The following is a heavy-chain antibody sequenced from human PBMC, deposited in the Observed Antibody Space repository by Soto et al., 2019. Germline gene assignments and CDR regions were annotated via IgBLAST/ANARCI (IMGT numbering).Heavy chain of an antibody. Sequence: GASVKVSCKASGYTFTSYAMRWVRQAPGQRLEWMGWINAGNGNTKYSQKFQGRVTITRDTSASTAYMELSSLRSEDTAVYYCASNPGYYDSSGYYYWGQGTLVTVSS. CDR1: GYTFTSYA. J-gene: IGHJ4*02. CDR2: INAGNGNT. D-gene: IGHD3-22*01. V-gene: IGHV1-3*01. CDR3: ASNPGYYDSSGYYY.